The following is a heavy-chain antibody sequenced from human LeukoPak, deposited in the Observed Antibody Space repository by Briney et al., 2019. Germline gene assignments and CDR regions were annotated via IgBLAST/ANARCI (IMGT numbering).Heavy chain of an antibody. CDR1: GFTFSSYA. D-gene: IGHD5-12*01. CDR3: AKVSGYSGYDPNIYYYYGMDV. Sequence: PGGSLRLSCAASGFTFSSYAMSWVRQAPGKGLEWVSAISGSGGSTYYADSVKGRFTISRDNSKNTLYLRMNSLRAEDTAVYYCAKVSGYSGYDPNIYYYYGMDVWGQGTTVTVSS. V-gene: IGHV3-23*01. J-gene: IGHJ6*02. CDR2: ISGSGGST.